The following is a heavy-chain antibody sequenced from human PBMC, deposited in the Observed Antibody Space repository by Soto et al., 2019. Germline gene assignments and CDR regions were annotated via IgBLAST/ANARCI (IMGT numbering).Heavy chain of an antibody. CDR1: GFIFSGYG. CDR3: AKDILRDQLDWGMDV. Sequence: QVQLVESGGGVVQPGGSLRLSCSGSGFIFSGYGMHWVRQPPGKGLEWVAVISYDGRRKYYEDSVKGRFTVSRDNSQHTVYLEMNRLRVEDSAIYYCAKDILRDQLDWGMDVWGQGTTVTVSS. V-gene: IGHV3-30*18. J-gene: IGHJ6*02. CDR2: ISYDGRRK. D-gene: IGHD3-9*01.